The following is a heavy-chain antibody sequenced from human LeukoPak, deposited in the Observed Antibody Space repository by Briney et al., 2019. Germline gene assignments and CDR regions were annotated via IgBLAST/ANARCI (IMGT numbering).Heavy chain of an antibody. V-gene: IGHV1-69*06. J-gene: IGHJ6*03. D-gene: IGHD1-1*01. Sequence: ASVKVSCKASGGTFSSYAISWVRQAPGQGLEWMGGIIPIFGTANYAQKFQGRVTITADKSTSTAYMELSSLRSEDTAVYYCARVSWFPGTSYYYMDVWGKGTTVTVPS. CDR2: IIPIFGTA. CDR3: ARVSWFPGTSYYYMDV. CDR1: GGTFSSYA.